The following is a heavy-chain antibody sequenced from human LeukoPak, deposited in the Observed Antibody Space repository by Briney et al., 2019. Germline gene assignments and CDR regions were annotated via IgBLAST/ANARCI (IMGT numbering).Heavy chain of an antibody. Sequence: GGSLRLSCAASGFTYSRYWMSWVRQAPGKGLEWVANIKQDGSEKYYVDSVKGRFTISRDNAKNSLYLRMNSLRAEDTAVYYCARTEYYYDSSGYYFYWGQGTLVTVSS. V-gene: IGHV3-7*01. D-gene: IGHD3-22*01. CDR2: IKQDGSEK. CDR3: ARTEYYYDSSGYYFY. CDR1: GFTYSRYW. J-gene: IGHJ4*02.